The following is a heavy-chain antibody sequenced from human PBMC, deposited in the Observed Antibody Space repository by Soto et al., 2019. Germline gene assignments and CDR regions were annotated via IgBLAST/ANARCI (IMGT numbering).Heavy chain of an antibody. CDR2: ISSSGSTI. J-gene: IGHJ4*02. Sequence: GGSLRLSCAASGFTFSSYEVNWVRQAPGKGLEWVSYISSSGSTIYYADSVKGRFTISRDNAKNSLYLQMNSLRAEDTAVYYCAREPPVQLWKLYYFDYWGQGTLVTVSS. V-gene: IGHV3-48*03. CDR1: GFTFSSYE. CDR3: AREPPVQLWKLYYFDY. D-gene: IGHD5-18*01.